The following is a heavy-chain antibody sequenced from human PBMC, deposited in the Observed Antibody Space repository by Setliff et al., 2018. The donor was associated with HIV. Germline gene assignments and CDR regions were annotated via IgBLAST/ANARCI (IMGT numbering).Heavy chain of an antibody. D-gene: IGHD3-22*01. J-gene: IGHJ4*02. CDR1: GFSFSDYH. Sequence: GESLKISCAASGFSFSDYHMNWVSQAPGKGLEWISFISSSSSPIYYADSVKGRFTISRDNAKNSLFLQMNSLRAEDTAMYYCARLDFFDSSTYPPYDSWGQGTLVTVSS. CDR3: ARLDFFDSSTYPPYDS. CDR2: ISSSSSPI. V-gene: IGHV3-48*04.